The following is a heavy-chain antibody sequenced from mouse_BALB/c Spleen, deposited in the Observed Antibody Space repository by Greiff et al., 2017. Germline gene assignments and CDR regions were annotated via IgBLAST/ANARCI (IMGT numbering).Heavy chain of an antibody. CDR2: ISYSGST. D-gene: IGHD1-2*01. Sequence: EVKLQESGPSLVKPSQTLSLTCSVTGDSITSGYWNWIRKFPGNKLEYMGYISYSGSTYYNPSLKSRISITRDTSKNQYYLQLNSVTTEDTATYYCARWGITTATYWYFDVWGAGTTVTVSS. V-gene: IGHV3-8*02. CDR1: GDSITSGY. J-gene: IGHJ1*01. CDR3: ARWGITTATYWYFDV.